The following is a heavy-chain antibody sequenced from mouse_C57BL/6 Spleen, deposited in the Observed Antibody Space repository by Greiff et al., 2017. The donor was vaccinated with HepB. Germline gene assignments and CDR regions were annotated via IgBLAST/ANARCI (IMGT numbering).Heavy chain of an antibody. CDR3: ARYKDYDSVFDY. Sequence: EVHLVESGGGLVQPGGSLSLSCAASGFTFTDYYMSWVRQPPGKALEWLGFIRNKANGYTTEYSASVKGRFTISRDNSQSILYLQMNALRAEDSATYYCARYKDYDSVFDYWGQGTTLTVSS. CDR2: IRNKANGYTT. CDR1: GFTFTDYY. V-gene: IGHV7-3*01. J-gene: IGHJ2*01. D-gene: IGHD2-4*01.